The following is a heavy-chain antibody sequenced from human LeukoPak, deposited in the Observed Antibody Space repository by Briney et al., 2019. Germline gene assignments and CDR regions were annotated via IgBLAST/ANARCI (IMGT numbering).Heavy chain of an antibody. CDR3: AKTPYGDYYDQ. J-gene: IGHJ4*02. D-gene: IGHD4/OR15-4a*01. Sequence: ASVKVSCKASGYTFIDDYIHWLRQAPGQGLEWMGWINPNTGGTRYALQFQGRVTMTRDTSTSTAYMDLNGLTPDDTAVYYCAKTPYGDYYDQWGQGTLVTLSS. CDR1: GYTFIDDY. V-gene: IGHV1-2*02. CDR2: INPNTGGT.